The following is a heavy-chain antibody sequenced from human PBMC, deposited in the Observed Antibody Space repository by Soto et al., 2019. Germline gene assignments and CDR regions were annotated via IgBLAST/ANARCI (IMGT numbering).Heavy chain of an antibody. D-gene: IGHD3-3*01. Sequence: ASVKVSCKASGYTLTSYGISWVRQAPGQGLEWMGWISAYNGNTNYAQKLQGRVTMTTDTSTSTAYMELRSLRSDDTAVYYCARVRLRFLEWLPPPYYYYYMDVWGKGTTVTVSS. CDR2: ISAYNGNT. V-gene: IGHV1-18*01. J-gene: IGHJ6*03. CDR3: ARVRLRFLEWLPPPYYYYYMDV. CDR1: GYTLTSYG.